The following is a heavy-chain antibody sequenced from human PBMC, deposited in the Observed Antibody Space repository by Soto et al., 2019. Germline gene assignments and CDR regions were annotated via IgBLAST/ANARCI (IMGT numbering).Heavy chain of an antibody. CDR1: GFTSSSYA. V-gene: IGHV3-30-3*01. CDR3: ARELAVRGVIPFDP. D-gene: IGHD3-10*01. J-gene: IGHJ5*02. CDR2: ISYDGSNK. Sequence: GGSLRLSCAATGFTSSSYAMHWVRQAPGKGLEWVAVISYDGSNKYYADSVKGRFTISRDNSKNTLYLQMNSLRAEDTAVYYCARELAVRGVIPFDPWGQGTLVTVYS.